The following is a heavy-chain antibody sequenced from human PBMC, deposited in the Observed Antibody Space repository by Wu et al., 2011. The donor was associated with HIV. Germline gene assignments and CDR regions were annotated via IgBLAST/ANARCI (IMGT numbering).Heavy chain of an antibody. J-gene: IGHJ6*03. D-gene: IGHD6-6*01. V-gene: IGHV1-2*02. CDR2: INPYSGAT. CDR1: GYTFTDFY. Sequence: QVQLVQSGADMRKPGASVKVSCKASGYTFTDFYMYWVRQAPGQGLEWVGWINPYSGATHYAQKFEGRVSMTRDPSISTAYMELSRLKSDDTAVYYCARDPYTTSFYYYYYMDVWGKGTTVTVSS. CDR3: ARDPYTTSFYYYYYMDV.